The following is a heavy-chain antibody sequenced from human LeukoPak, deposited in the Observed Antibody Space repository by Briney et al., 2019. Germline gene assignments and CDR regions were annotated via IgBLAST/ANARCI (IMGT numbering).Heavy chain of an antibody. CDR2: ISHSGDNT. CDR3: AKDHY. V-gene: IGHV3-23*01. CDR1: GFTFSSYA. J-gene: IGHJ4*02. Sequence: GGSLRLSCAASGFTFSSYAMHWVRQAPGKGLEWVSAISHSGDNTHYADSVKGRFTISRDNSKNTLYLQMNSLRAGDSAVYYCAKDHYWGQGTLVTVSS.